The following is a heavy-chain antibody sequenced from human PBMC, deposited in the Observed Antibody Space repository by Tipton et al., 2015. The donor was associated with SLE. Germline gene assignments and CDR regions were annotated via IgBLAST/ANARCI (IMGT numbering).Heavy chain of an antibody. CDR3: ARSRIQLWIDY. CDR1: GGSISSYY. D-gene: IGHD5-18*01. V-gene: IGHV4-59*08. CDR2: IYYSGST. J-gene: IGHJ4*02. Sequence: LRLSCTVSGGSISSYYWSWIRQPPGKGLEWIGYIYYSGSTNYNPSLKSRVTISVDTSKNQFSLKLSSVTAADTAVYYCARSRIQLWIDYWGQGTLVTVSS.